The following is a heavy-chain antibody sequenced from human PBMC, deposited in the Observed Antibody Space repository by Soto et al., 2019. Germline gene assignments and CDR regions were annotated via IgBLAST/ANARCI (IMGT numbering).Heavy chain of an antibody. D-gene: IGHD3-10*01. CDR1: GYTFTSYY. J-gene: IGHJ6*02. CDR3: ARDTMVRGASLDYYYYYGMDV. CDR2: INPSGGST. V-gene: IGHV1-46*01. Sequence: ASVKVSRKASGYTFTSYYMHWVRQAPGQGLEWMGIINPSGGSTSYAQKFQGRVTMTRDTSTSTVYMELSSLRSEDTAVYYCARDTMVRGASLDYYYYYGMDVWGQGTTVTVSS.